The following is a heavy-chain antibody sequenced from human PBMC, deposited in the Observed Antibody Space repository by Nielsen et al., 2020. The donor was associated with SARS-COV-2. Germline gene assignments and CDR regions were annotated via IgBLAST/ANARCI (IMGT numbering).Heavy chain of an antibody. V-gene: IGHV4-59*01. CDR3: ATDGFSFGTFDY. CDR2: IHYSGTA. D-gene: IGHD1-1*01. Sequence: WIRQPPGKGLEWLAYIHYSGTANYNPSLKSRGLGSIDTSKNQFSLKLSSVTAADTAVYYCATDGFSFGTFDYWGQGALVTVSS. J-gene: IGHJ4*02.